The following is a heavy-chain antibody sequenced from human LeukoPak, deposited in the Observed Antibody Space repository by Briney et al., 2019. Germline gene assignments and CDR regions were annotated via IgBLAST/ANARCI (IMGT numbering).Heavy chain of an antibody. V-gene: IGHV4-59*01. Sequence: SETLSLTCTVYGGSISSYYWSWIRQPPGKGLESIGYIYYSGSTNYNPSLKSRVTISVDTSKNQFSLKLSSVTAADTAVYYCALEWELGKVDYWGQGTLVTVSS. CDR3: ALEWELGKVDY. J-gene: IGHJ4*02. D-gene: IGHD1-26*01. CDR2: IYYSGST. CDR1: GGSISSYY.